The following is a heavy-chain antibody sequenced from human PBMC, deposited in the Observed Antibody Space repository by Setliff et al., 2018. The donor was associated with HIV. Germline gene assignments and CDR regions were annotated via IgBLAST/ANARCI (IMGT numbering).Heavy chain of an antibody. J-gene: IGHJ5*02. CDR3: AGEAYFGSGGQIDP. CDR2: VDPEDGET. D-gene: IGHD3-10*01. Sequence: ASVKVSCKTSGYSFTDYYIHWVRQAPGKGLEWVGRVDPEDGETIYGEKFQGRVTMTADTSTDTVSMDLRDLRSEDTAVYFCAGEAYFGSGGQIDPWGQGTLVTVSS. CDR1: GYSFTDYY. V-gene: IGHV1-69-2*01.